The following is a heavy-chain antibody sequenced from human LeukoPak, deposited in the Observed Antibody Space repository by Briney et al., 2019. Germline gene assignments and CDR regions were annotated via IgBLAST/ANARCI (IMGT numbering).Heavy chain of an antibody. CDR3: ARHLGYYYGSGSYTPGAFDI. D-gene: IGHD3-10*01. CDR2: IYHSGST. V-gene: IGHV4-30-2*01. Sequence: SQTLSLTCTVSGGSISSGGYYWSWIRQPPGKGLEWIGYIYHSGSTNYNPSLKSRVTISVDTSKNQFSLKLSSVTAADTAVYYCARHLGYYYGSGSYTPGAFDIWGQGTMVTVSS. J-gene: IGHJ3*02. CDR1: GGSISSGGYY.